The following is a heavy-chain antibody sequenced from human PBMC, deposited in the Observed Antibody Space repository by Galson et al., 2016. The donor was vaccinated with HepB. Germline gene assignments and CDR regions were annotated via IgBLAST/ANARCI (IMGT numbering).Heavy chain of an antibody. D-gene: IGHD3-10*01. CDR2: IIPLFGLT. J-gene: IGHJ4*02. CDR1: GGMFSSYV. V-gene: IGHV1-69*13. Sequence: SVKVSCKASGGMFSSYVFSWVRQAPGQGLKWVGGIIPLFGLTSYAQKFHDRVPITADGFTDTVYMNLTSLNSEDTATYFCARYTMVRGAADFWGQGTLVSVSS. CDR3: ARYTMVRGAADF.